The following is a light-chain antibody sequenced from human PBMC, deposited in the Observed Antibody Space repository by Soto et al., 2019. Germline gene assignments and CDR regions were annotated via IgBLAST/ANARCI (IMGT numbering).Light chain of an antibody. J-gene: IGKJ4*01. Sequence: EIQMTQSPSTLSLSVGERATLSCRASQSISSNLAWYQQKPGQAPRLLIYGASTRASGIPARFSGSGSGTEFTLTISRLEPEDFAVYYCQHYGNPQWTFGGGTKVDIK. V-gene: IGKV3-15*01. CDR1: QSISSN. CDR2: GAS. CDR3: QHYGNPQWT.